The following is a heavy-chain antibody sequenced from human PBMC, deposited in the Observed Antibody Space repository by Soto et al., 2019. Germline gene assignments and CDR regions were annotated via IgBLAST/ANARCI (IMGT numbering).Heavy chain of an antibody. D-gene: IGHD2-2*01. V-gene: IGHV4-31*03. CDR2: IYYSGST. Sequence: PSETLSLTCTVSGGSISSGGYYWSWIRQHPGKGLEWIGYIYYSGSTYYNPSLKSRVTISVDTSKNQFSLKLSSVTAADTAVYYCARDRRDIVLVPAAIERNYYYYGMDVWGQGTTVT. CDR1: GGSISSGGYY. J-gene: IGHJ6*02. CDR3: ARDRRDIVLVPAAIERNYYYYGMDV.